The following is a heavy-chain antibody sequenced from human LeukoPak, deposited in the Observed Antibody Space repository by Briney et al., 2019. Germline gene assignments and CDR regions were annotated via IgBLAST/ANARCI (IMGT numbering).Heavy chain of an antibody. J-gene: IGHJ4*02. V-gene: IGHV3-53*01. CDR2: IYSGGST. Sequence: GGSLRLSCAASGFTVSNNYMSWVRQAPGKGLEWVSVIYSGGSTYYADSVKGRFTISRDNSKNTLFLHMNSLRAEDTAVYYCARGRQGGYFDYWGQGTLVTVSS. D-gene: IGHD3-16*01. CDR3: ARGRQGGYFDY. CDR1: GFTVSNNY.